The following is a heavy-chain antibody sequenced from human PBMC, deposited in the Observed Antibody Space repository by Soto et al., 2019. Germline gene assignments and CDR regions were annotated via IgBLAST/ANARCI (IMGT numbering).Heavy chain of an antibody. Sequence: EVQLVESGGGLIQPGGSLRLSCAASGFTVSSNYMSWVRQAPGKGLEWVSVISNSGSTYYADSVKGRFTISRNNSKNTLYLQMNSLRAEDTAVYYCAIMSISGWYNDWGQGTLVTVSS. D-gene: IGHD6-19*01. V-gene: IGHV3-53*01. CDR2: ISNSGST. CDR3: AIMSISGWYND. CDR1: GFTVSSNY. J-gene: IGHJ4*02.